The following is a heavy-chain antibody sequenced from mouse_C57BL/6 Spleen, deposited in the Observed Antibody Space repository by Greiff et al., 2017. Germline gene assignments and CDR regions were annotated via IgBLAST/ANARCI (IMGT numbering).Heavy chain of an antibody. Sequence: AQLQQSGTVLARPGASVKMSCKTSGYTFTSYWMHWVKQRPGPGLEWIGAIYPGNSDTSYNQKFKGKAKLTAVTSASTADVELSSLTNEDSAVYYGTNYDYDSLTNWGQGTLVTVT. CDR2: IYPGNSDT. D-gene: IGHD2-4*01. CDR3: TNYDYDSLTN. V-gene: IGHV1-5*01. J-gene: IGHJ3*01. CDR1: GYTFTSYW.